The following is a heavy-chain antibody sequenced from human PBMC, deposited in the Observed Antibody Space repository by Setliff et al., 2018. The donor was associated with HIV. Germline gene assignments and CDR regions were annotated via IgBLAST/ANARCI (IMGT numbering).Heavy chain of an antibody. CDR3: ARTFFWSENYYMDV. V-gene: IGHV2-70*11. J-gene: IGHJ6*03. CDR2: IDWDDDK. Sequence: SGPTLVNPPPTLTLTCTFSGFSLSTDGMCVSWIRQPPGKALEWLARIDWDDDKYYSTSLKTRLTISKDTSKNQVLLTMTSLDPVDTATYYCARTFFWSENYYMDVWGKGTTVTVSS. D-gene: IGHD3-3*01. CDR1: GFSLSTDGMC.